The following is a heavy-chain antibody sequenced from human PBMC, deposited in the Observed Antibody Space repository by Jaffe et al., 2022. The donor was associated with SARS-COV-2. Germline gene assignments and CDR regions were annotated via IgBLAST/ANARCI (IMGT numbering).Heavy chain of an antibody. CDR1: GFTVSNNY. Sequence: EVQVVESGGGLIQPGGSLRLSCAASGFTVSNNYMNWVRQAPGKGLEWVALISGGGTTYYADSVKGRFTISRDNSQNTLYLQMNTLRAEDTAVYYCARDGAKYTSPDYWGPGTLVTVSS. CDR3: ARDGAKYTSPDY. CDR2: ISGGGTT. D-gene: IGHD6-6*01. V-gene: IGHV3-53*01. J-gene: IGHJ4*02.